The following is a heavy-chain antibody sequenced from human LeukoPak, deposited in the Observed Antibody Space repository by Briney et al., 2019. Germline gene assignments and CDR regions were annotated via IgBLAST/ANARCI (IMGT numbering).Heavy chain of an antibody. CDR2: INSDDSRT. CDR3: ARGSVHDTSGYYSDY. J-gene: IGHJ4*02. D-gene: IGHD3-22*01. V-gene: IGHV3-74*01. CDR1: GFTFSAFW. Sequence: GGSLRLSCAAPGFTFSAFWMHWVRQAPGKGLVWVSRINSDDSRTTYADSVKGRFTISRDNAKNTLYLQMSSLRAEDTAVYYCARGSVHDTSGYYSDYWGQGTLVTVSS.